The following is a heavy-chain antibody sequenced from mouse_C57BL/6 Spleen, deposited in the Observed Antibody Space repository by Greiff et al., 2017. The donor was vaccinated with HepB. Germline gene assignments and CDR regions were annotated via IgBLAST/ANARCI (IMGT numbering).Heavy chain of an antibody. V-gene: IGHV5-9*01. J-gene: IGHJ2*01. CDR1: GFTFSSYT. CDR3: ARQTYYGNYVY. Sequence: EVKLVESGGGLVKPGGSLKLSCAASGFTFSSYTMSWVRQTPEKRLEWVATISGGGGNTYYPDSVKGRFTISRDNAKNTLYLQMSSLRSEDTALYYCARQTYYGNYVYWGQGTTLTVSS. CDR2: ISGGGGNT. D-gene: IGHD2-10*01.